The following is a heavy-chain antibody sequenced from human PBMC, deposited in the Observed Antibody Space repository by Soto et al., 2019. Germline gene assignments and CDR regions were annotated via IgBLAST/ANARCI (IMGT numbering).Heavy chain of an antibody. V-gene: IGHV1-46*03. CDR2: INPSGGST. Sequence: GASVKVSCKASGYTFTSYYMHWVRQAPGQGLEWMGIINPSGGSTSYAQKFQGRVTMTRDTSTSTAYMELSSLRSEDTAVYYCACSCQRYGDYRDWFASWGQGTLVTVSS. J-gene: IGHJ5*01. CDR1: GYTFTSYY. CDR3: ACSCQRYGDYRDWFAS. D-gene: IGHD4-17*01.